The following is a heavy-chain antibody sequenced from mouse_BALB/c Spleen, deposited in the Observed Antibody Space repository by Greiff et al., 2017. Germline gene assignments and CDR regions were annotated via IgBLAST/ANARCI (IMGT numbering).Heavy chain of an antibody. V-gene: IGHV1-12*01. CDR1: GYTFTSYN. J-gene: IGHJ2*01. Sequence: LQQPGAELVKPGASVKMSCKASGYTFTSYNMHWVKQTPGQGLEWIGAIYPGNGDTSYNQKFKGKATLTADKSSSTAYMQLSSLTSEDSAVYYCARGAYYYGSKNYFDYWGQGTTLTVSS. D-gene: IGHD1-1*01. CDR2: IYPGNGDT. CDR3: ARGAYYYGSKNYFDY.